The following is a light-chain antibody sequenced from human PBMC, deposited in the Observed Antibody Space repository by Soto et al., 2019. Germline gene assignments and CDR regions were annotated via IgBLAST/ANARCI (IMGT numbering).Light chain of an antibody. J-gene: IGLJ2*01. CDR3: SSYTGSSTYVV. CDR2: EVS. CDR1: SSDVGGYKY. Sequence: QSALTQPASVSGSPGQSITISCTGTSSDVGGYKYVSWYQQHPSKAPKLMIYEVSNRPSGVSNRFSGSKSGNTASLTISGLQAEDEAIYYCSSYTGSSTYVVFGGGTKLTVL. V-gene: IGLV2-14*01.